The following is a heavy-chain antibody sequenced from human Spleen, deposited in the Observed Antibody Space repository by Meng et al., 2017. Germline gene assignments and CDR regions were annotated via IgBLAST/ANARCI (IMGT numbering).Heavy chain of an antibody. V-gene: IGHV4-4*02. D-gene: IGHD4-17*01. J-gene: IGHJ4*02. CDR1: GDSISNTNW. Sequence: QVQLQESGPGLVKPSGSRSLTRAVAGDSISNTNWWTWVRRHPGKGLEWIGEIYPSGTTDFNPSLKSRVTISVDRANNQFSLKLSSVTAADTAVYYCAGGSLTVTTENINYWGQGTLVTVSS. CDR3: AGGSLTVTTENINY. CDR2: IYPSGTT.